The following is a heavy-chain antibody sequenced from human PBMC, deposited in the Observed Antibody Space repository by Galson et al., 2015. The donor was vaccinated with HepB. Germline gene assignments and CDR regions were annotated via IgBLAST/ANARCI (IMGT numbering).Heavy chain of an antibody. CDR2: ISYDGSNK. J-gene: IGHJ3*02. D-gene: IGHD3-22*01. CDR1: GFTFSSYA. V-gene: IGHV3-30*04. CDR3: AREYYYDSSGYSEGAFDI. Sequence: SLRLSCAASGFTFSSYAMHWVRQAPGKGLEWVAVISYDGSNKYYADSVKGRFTISRDNSKNTLYLQMNSLRAEDTAVYYCAREYYYDSSGYSEGAFDIWGQGTMVTVSS.